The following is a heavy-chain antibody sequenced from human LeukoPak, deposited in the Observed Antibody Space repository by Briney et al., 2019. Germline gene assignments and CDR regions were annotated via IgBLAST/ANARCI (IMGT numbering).Heavy chain of an antibody. CDR2: INPNSGGT. CDR1: GYTFTSYD. D-gene: IGHD5-12*01. V-gene: IGHV1-2*02. CDR3: ARSGSNYYYYYYMDV. J-gene: IGHJ6*03. Sequence: ASVKVSCKASGYTFTSYDINWVRQATGQGLEWMGWINPNSGGTNYAQKFQGRVTMTRDTSISTAYMELSRLRSDDTAVYYCARSGSNYYYYYYMDVWGKGTTVTISS.